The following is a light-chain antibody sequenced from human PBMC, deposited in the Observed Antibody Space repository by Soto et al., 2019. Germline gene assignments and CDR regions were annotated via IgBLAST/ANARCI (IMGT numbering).Light chain of an antibody. Sequence: DIQMTQSPSTLSASVGDRVTITCRASQSISSWLAWYQQKPGKAPKLLIYKASSLESGVPSRFSGSGSGTEFPLTISILQPDDFATYSCQQSWTFGQGPKVEIK. V-gene: IGKV1-5*03. CDR2: KAS. J-gene: IGKJ1*01. CDR1: QSISSW. CDR3: QQSWT.